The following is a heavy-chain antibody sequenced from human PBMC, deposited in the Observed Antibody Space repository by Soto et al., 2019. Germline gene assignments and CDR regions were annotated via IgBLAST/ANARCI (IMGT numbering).Heavy chain of an antibody. D-gene: IGHD2-2*01. CDR1: GYTFTRYD. CDR2: MNPNSGNT. CDR3: ARGGVSFVAAPANPFDY. J-gene: IGHJ4*02. Sequence: QVQLVQSGAEVKKPGASVKVSCKASGYTFTRYDINWVRQATGQGLEWMGWMNPNSGNTGYAQKFQGRVTMTRNTGIRRSYMELSRPRYEDTAVCYCARGGVSFVAAPANPFDYWGQGTPVTVSS. V-gene: IGHV1-8*01.